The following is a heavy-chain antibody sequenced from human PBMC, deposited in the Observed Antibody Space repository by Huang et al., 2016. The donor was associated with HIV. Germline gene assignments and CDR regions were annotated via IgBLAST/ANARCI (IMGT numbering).Heavy chain of an antibody. Sequence: QVQLVQSGGEVKQPGASVRVSCKASGYDFGSYGMSWVRQAPGQGLGGRGWIGSDSRDTRTAQKFQGRVTMTTDRSATTTYMELRSLRYDDTAVYYCARDTYYTDIWKRNDASFLWGQGTMITVYS. CDR3: ARDTYYTDIWKRNDASFL. V-gene: IGHV1-18*01. CDR2: IGSDSRDT. J-gene: IGHJ3*01. D-gene: IGHD3-22*01. CDR1: GYDFGSYG.